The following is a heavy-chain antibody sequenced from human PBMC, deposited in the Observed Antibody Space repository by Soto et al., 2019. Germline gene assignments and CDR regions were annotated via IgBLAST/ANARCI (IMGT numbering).Heavy chain of an antibody. J-gene: IGHJ4*02. CDR2: INPNSGGT. D-gene: IGHD6-19*01. CDR3: ARPPVAGSDFDY. V-gene: IGHV1-2*02. Sequence: GSVKVSFKASGYTFTGYYMHWVRQAPGQGLEWMGWINPNSGGTNYAQKFQGRVTMTRDTSISTAYMELSRLRSDDTAVYYCARPPVAGSDFDYWGQGTLVTVSS. CDR1: GYTFTGYY.